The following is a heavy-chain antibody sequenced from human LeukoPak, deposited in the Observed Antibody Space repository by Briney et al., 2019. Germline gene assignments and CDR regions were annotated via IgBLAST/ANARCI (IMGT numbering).Heavy chain of an antibody. CDR1: GGSISSSSYC. CDR2: IYYSGST. Sequence: SETLSLTCTVSGGSISSSSYCWGWIRQPPGKGLEWIGSIYYSGSTYYNPSLKSRVTISVDTSKNQFSLKLSSVTAADTAVYYCARLRDSMVRGVTIPYFDYWGQGTLVTVSS. CDR3: ARLRDSMVRGVTIPYFDY. V-gene: IGHV4-39*01. D-gene: IGHD3-10*01. J-gene: IGHJ4*02.